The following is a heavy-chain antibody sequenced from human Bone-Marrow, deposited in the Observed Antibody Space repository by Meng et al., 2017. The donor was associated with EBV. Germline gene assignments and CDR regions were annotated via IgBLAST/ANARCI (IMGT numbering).Heavy chain of an antibody. V-gene: IGHV1-18*01. D-gene: IGHD6-19*01. Sequence: QVQLVQSGGEVEKPGASVKVSCKASGDTFTSYGISWVRQAPGQGLEWMGWISAYNGNTNYAQKLQGRVTMTTDTSTSTAYMELRSLRSDDTAVYYCARLLIAVAGTYNPLFDYWGQGTLVTVSS. CDR2: ISAYNGNT. CDR3: ARLLIAVAGTYNPLFDY. CDR1: GDTFTSYG. J-gene: IGHJ4*02.